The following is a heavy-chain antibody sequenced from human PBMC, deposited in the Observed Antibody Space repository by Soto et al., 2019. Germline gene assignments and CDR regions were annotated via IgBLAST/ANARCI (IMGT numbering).Heavy chain of an antibody. D-gene: IGHD5-18*01. CDR1: GFTFSRYW. V-gene: IGHV3-7*01. J-gene: IGHJ6*02. CDR2: IKQDGSEK. CDR3: AKESNGYSYGYAYYYYYGMDV. Sequence: GGSLRLSCAASGFTFSRYWMSWVRQAPGKGLEWVANIKQDGSEKWYVDSVKGRFTISRDNAKNSLYLQMKSLRAEDTAVYYCAKESNGYSYGYAYYYYYGMDVWGQGTTVTVSS.